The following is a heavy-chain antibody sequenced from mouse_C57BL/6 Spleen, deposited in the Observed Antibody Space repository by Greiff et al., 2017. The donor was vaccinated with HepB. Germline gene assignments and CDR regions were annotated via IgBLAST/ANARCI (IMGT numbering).Heavy chain of an antibody. J-gene: IGHJ1*03. D-gene: IGHD2-4*01. V-gene: IGHV1-39*01. Sequence: EVQLQESGPELVKPGVSVKISCKASGYSFTDYNMNWVKQSNGKSLEWIGVINPNYGTTSYNQKFKGKATLTVDQSSSTAYMQLNSLTSEDSAVYYCASWGTMITGPWYFDVWGTGTTVTVSS. CDR1: GYSFTDYN. CDR3: ASWGTMITGPWYFDV. CDR2: INPNYGTT.